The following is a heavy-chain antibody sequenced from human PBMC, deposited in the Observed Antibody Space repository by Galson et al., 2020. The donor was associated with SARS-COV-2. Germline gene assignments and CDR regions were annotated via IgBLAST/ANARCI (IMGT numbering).Heavy chain of an antibody. CDR3: ARDLSYYYGSGRYAFDI. V-gene: IGHV4-4*07. CDR1: GGSISSYY. CDR2: IYTSGST. D-gene: IGHD3-10*01. Sequence: SETLSLTCTVSGGSISSYYWSWIRQPAGKGLEWIGRIYTSGSTNYNPSLKSRVTMSVDTSKNQFSLKLSSVTAADTAVYYCARDLSYYYGSGRYAFDIWGQGTMVTVSS. J-gene: IGHJ3*02.